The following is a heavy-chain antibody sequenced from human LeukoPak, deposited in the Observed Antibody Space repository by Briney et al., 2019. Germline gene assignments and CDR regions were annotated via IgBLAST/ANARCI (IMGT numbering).Heavy chain of an antibody. D-gene: IGHD3-3*01. CDR3: TTEGDFWSGYESFDY. V-gene: IGHV3-30*02. Sequence: GGSLRLSCAASGFTFSSYGMHWVRQAPGKGLEWVAFIRYDGSNKYYADSVKGRFTISRDNSKNTLYLQMNSLKTEDTAVYYCTTEGDFWSGYESFDYWGQGTLVTVSS. J-gene: IGHJ4*02. CDR1: GFTFSSYG. CDR2: IRYDGSNK.